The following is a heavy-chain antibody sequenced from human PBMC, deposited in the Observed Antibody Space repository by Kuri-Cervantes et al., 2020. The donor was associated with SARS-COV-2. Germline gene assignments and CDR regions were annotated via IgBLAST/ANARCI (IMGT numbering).Heavy chain of an antibody. V-gene: IGHV1-46*01. CDR1: GYTFTSYY. Sequence: ASVKVSCKASGYTFTSYYMHWVRQAPGQGLEWMGIINPSGGSTSYAQKFQGRVTMTGDTSTSTVYMELSRLRSDDTAVYYCAREGLTLGDGAFDIWGQGTMVTVSS. CDR3: AREGLTLGDGAFDI. CDR2: INPSGGST. J-gene: IGHJ3*02. D-gene: IGHD3-10*01.